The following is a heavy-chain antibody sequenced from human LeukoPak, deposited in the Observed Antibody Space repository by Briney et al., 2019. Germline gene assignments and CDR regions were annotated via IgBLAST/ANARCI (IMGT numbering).Heavy chain of an antibody. CDR3: ARGPRRSWFDP. J-gene: IGHJ5*02. CDR1: GGSISSYY. CDR2: IYYSGST. Sequence: PSETLSLTCTVSGGSISSYYWSWIRQPPGKGLEWIGYIYYSGSTNYNPSLKSRVTISVDTSKNQCSLKLSSVTAADAAVYYCARGPRRSWFDPWGQGTLVTVSS. V-gene: IGHV4-59*01.